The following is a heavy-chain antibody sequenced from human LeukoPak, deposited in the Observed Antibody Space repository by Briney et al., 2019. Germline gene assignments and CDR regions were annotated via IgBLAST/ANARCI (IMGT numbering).Heavy chain of an antibody. J-gene: IGHJ5*02. D-gene: IGHD2-15*01. CDR2: INHSGST. CDR1: GGSFSGYY. Sequence: SETLSFTCAVYGGSFSGYYWSWIRQPPGKGLEWIGEINHSGSTNYNPSLKSRVTISVDTSKNQFSLKLSSVTAADTAVYYCARGPHFGNCSGGSCYSSNWFDPWGQGTLVTVSS. V-gene: IGHV4-34*01. CDR3: ARGPHFGNCSGGSCYSSNWFDP.